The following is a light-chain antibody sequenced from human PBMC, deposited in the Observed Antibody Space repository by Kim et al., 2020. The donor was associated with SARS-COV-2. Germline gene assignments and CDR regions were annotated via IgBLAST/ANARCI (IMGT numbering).Light chain of an antibody. CDR2: YDS. V-gene: IGLV3-21*04. J-gene: IGLJ3*02. Sequence: SYELTQPPSVSVAPGKTARITCGGNNIGSKSVHWYQQKPGQAPVLVIYYDSDRSSGIPERFSGSNSGNTATLTISRVEAGDEADYYCQVWDSSSDHPVFGGGTQLTVL. CDR3: QVWDSSSDHPV. CDR1: NIGSKS.